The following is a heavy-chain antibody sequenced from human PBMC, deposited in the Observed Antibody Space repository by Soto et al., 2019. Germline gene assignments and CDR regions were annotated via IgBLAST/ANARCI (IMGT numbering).Heavy chain of an antibody. J-gene: IGHJ3*02. Sequence: PVGSLRLSCAASGFTFSSYSMNWVRQAPGKGLEWVSYISSSSSTIYYADSVKGRFTISRDNAKNSLYLQMNSLRDEDTAVYYCAREIMITFGGVIGNSDAFDIWGQGTMVTVSS. CDR2: ISSSSSTI. CDR3: AREIMITFGGVIGNSDAFDI. V-gene: IGHV3-48*02. CDR1: GFTFSSYS. D-gene: IGHD3-16*02.